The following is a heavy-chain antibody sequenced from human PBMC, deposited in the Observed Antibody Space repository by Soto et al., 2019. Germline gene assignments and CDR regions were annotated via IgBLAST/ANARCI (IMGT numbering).Heavy chain of an antibody. CDR1: GYTFTGYY. CDR3: ARSDILTGYYPEPFDY. Sequence: ASVKVSCKASGYTFTGYYMHWVRQAPGQGLEWMGWINPNSGGTNYAQKFQGRVTMTRDTSISTAYMELSRLRSDDTAVYYCARSDILTGYYPEPFDYWGQGTLVTVSS. CDR2: INPNSGGT. J-gene: IGHJ4*02. D-gene: IGHD3-9*01. V-gene: IGHV1-2*02.